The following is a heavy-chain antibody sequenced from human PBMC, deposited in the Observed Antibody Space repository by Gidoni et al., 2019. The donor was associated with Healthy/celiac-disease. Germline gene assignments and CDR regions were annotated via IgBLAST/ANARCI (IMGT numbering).Heavy chain of an antibody. Sequence: EEQLVEAGGGLVQPGRSLSPSCAASGFTFDACAMHWGRQGQVKGLAWVSCVSWSRGIIGYAVSVKGRFTNSRDNAKDALYLKMNSLRAEDTALDYCGKDSCSSTSCPGWFDSWGQGTLVTVSS. J-gene: IGHJ5*01. CDR2: VSWSRGII. V-gene: IGHV3-9*01. CDR1: GFTFDACA. CDR3: GKDSCSSTSCPGWFDS. D-gene: IGHD2-2*01.